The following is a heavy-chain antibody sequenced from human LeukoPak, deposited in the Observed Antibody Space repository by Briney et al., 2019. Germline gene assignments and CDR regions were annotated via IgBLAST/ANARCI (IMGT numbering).Heavy chain of an antibody. CDR3: AKDGSVRSMIVLTAFDI. CDR2: ISGSGVGT. CDR1: GFTFSNYA. D-gene: IGHD3-22*01. J-gene: IGHJ3*02. Sequence: PGGSLRLSCAASGFTFSNYAMNWVRQAPGKGLEWVSAISGSGVGTHYADSVKGRFTISRDNSKNTLYLQMNSLRAEDTAVYYCAKDGSVRSMIVLTAFDIWGQGTMVTVSS. V-gene: IGHV3-23*01.